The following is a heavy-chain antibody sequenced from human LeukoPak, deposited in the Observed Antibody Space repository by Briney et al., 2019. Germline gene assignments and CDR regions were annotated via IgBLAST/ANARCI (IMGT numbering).Heavy chain of an antibody. J-gene: IGHJ4*02. CDR2: ISSSGGTK. CDR1: GFTFSSYA. V-gene: IGHV3-23*01. D-gene: IGHD3-3*02. Sequence: GGSLRLSCAASGFTFSSYAMSWVRQAPGKGLEWVSAISSSGGTKYYADSVKGRFTISRDNAKNSLYLQMNSLRAEDTAVYYCARDSGIFGRPFDYWGQGTLVTVSS. CDR3: ARDSGIFGRPFDY.